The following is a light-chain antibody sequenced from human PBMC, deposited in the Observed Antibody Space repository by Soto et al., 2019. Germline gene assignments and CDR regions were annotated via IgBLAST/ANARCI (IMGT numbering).Light chain of an antibody. Sequence: EIVLTQSPATLSLSPGERATLSCRACQSVRSYLAWYQQKPGQAPRLLIYDTSNRATGIPARFSGSGSGTDFTLTISSLEPEDFAVYYCHQRNNWPWTFGQGTKVEIK. CDR1: QSVRSY. CDR3: HQRNNWPWT. V-gene: IGKV3-11*01. CDR2: DTS. J-gene: IGKJ1*01.